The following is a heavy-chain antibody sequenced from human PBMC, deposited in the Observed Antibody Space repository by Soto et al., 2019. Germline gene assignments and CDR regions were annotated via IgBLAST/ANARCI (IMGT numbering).Heavy chain of an antibody. J-gene: IGHJ4*02. CDR2: IIPILGIA. CDR3: ARDWEQQLVLNY. CDR1: GGTFSSYT. V-gene: IGHV1-69*04. D-gene: IGHD6-13*01. Sequence: SVKVSCKASGGTFSSYTISWVRQAPGQGLEWMGRIIPILGIANYAQKFQGRVTITADKSTSTAYMELSSLRSEDTAVYYCARDWEQQLVLNYWGQGTLVTVSS.